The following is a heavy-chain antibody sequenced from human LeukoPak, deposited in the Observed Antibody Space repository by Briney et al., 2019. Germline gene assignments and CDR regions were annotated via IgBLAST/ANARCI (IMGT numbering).Heavy chain of an antibody. Sequence: SETLSLTCTVSSVSITSYYWSWIRQPPGKGLEWIGYIYYNENTNYNPSLQSRVTISVDTSKNHFSLKLSSVTAADTAVYYCARGPLYSGYDPWGLGTLVTVSS. CDR1: SVSITSYY. J-gene: IGHJ5*02. V-gene: IGHV4-59*01. CDR3: ARGPLYSGYDP. CDR2: IYYNENT. D-gene: IGHD5-12*01.